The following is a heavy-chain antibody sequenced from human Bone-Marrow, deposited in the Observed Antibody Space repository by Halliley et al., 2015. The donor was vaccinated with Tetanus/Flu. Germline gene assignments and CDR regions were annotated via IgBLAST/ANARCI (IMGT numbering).Heavy chain of an antibody. CDR2: ISGSGDTT. CDR3: AKDLSRNNYWYFDI. V-gene: IGHV3-23*01. J-gene: IGHJ2*01. Sequence: SLRLSCSASGFTFSHYAMSWVRQAPGKGLEWVSTISGSGDTTYYADSVKGRFTISRDNSKSTLYVQMSSLRGDDTAVYFCAKDLSRNNYWYFDIWGRGTLLTVSS. CDR1: GFTFSHYA.